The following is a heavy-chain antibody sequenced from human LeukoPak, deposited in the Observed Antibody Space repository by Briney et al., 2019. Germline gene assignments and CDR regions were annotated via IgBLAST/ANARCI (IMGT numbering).Heavy chain of an antibody. CDR1: GGSFSGYY. CDR3: AGGTYGDYPY. V-gene: IGHV4-34*01. Sequence: SETLSLTCAVYGGSFSGYYWSWIRQPPGKGLEWIGEINHSGSTNYNPSLKSRVTISVDTSKNQFSLKLSSVTAADTAVYYCAGGTYGDYPYWGQGTLVTVSS. CDR2: INHSGST. J-gene: IGHJ4*02. D-gene: IGHD4-17*01.